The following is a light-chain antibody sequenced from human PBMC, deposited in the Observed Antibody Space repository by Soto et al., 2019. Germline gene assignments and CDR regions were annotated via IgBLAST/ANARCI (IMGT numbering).Light chain of an antibody. CDR3: FSYTSSTAYV. CDR1: SSDVGGYKY. V-gene: IGLV2-14*01. Sequence: QSALTQPASVSGSPGQSITISCTGTSSDVGGYKYVSWYQLHPGKAPKLMIYEVGNRPSGISNRFSASKSGNTASLTISGLQAEDEADYYCFSYTSSTAYVFGTGTKLTVL. CDR2: EVG. J-gene: IGLJ1*01.